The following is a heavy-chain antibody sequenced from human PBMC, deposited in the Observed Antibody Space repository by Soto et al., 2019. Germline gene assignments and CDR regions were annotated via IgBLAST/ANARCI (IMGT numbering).Heavy chain of an antibody. Sequence: GGSLRLSCAASGFTFSSYAMSWVRQAPGKGLEWVSAISGSGGSTYYADSVKGRFTISRDNSKNTLYLQMNSLRAEDTAVYYCAKDLGYCSGGSCWPGSYYFDYWGQGTLVTVSS. V-gene: IGHV3-23*01. CDR1: GFTFSSYA. CDR2: ISGSGGST. CDR3: AKDLGYCSGGSCWPGSYYFDY. J-gene: IGHJ4*02. D-gene: IGHD2-15*01.